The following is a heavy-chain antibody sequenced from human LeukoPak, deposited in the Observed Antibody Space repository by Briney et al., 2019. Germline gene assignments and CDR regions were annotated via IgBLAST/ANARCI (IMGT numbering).Heavy chain of an antibody. Sequence: GGSLRLSCAASGFTFSSYAMSWVRQAPGKGLEWGSAISGSGGSTYYADSVKGRFTISRDNSKNTLYLQMNSLRAEDTAVYYCAKKGRYYDSSGYYSLDYWGQGTLVTVSS. CDR2: ISGSGGST. D-gene: IGHD3-22*01. CDR1: GFTFSSYA. J-gene: IGHJ4*02. CDR3: AKKGRYYDSSGYYSLDY. V-gene: IGHV3-23*01.